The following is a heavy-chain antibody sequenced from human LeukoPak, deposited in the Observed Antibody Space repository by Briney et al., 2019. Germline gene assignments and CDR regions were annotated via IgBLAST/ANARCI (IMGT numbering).Heavy chain of an antibody. CDR3: ARGAVSMVIITAGAFDI. J-gene: IGHJ3*02. V-gene: IGHV4-34*01. Sequence: PSETLSLTCAVYGGSFSGYYWSWIRQPPGKGLEWIGEINHSGSTNYNPSLKSRVTISVDTSKNQFSLKLSSVTAADTAVYYCARGAVSMVIITAGAFDIWGQGTMVNVSS. CDR1: GGSFSGYY. CDR2: INHSGST. D-gene: IGHD3-22*01.